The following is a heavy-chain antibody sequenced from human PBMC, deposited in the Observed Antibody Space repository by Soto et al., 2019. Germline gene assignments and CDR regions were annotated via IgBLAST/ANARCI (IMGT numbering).Heavy chain of an antibody. CDR1: GGSISSTSYY. V-gene: IGHV4-39*01. J-gene: IGHJ4*02. CDR3: ARQVVDGTLAGAGSFDY. Sequence: QLQLQESGPGLVKPSETLSLTCTVSGGSISSTSYYWVWIRQPPGKGLEWIGSFYYSGSTYYNPSLKRRVTISVDTSENQFSLKLSSVTAADTAVYYCARQVVDGTLAGAGSFDYWGQGTLVTVSS. D-gene: IGHD3-10*01. CDR2: FYYSGST.